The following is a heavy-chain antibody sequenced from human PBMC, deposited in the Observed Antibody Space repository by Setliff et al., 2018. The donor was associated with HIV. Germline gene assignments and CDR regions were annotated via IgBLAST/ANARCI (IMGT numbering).Heavy chain of an antibody. CDR3: AKDIGAYYGSGSYSDY. CDR2: IDWDMGSI. V-gene: IGHV3-9*01. J-gene: IGHJ4*02. CDR1: GFTFDDYA. Sequence: PGGSLRLSCAASGFTFDDYAMHWVRQTPGKGLEWVAGIDWDMGSIGYADSVKGRFTISRDNAKNSLYLQMNSLRAEDTALYYCAKDIGAYYGSGSYSDYWGQGTLVTVSS. D-gene: IGHD3-10*01.